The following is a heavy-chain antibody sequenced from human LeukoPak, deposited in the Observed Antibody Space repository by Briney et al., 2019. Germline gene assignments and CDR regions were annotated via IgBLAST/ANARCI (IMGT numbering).Heavy chain of an antibody. J-gene: IGHJ6*02. CDR1: GGSISSSSYY. CDR2: IYYSGST. CDR3: ARAPWTYCGGDCTTYGMDV. D-gene: IGHD2-21*02. Sequence: SETLSLTCTVSGGSISSSSYYWGWIRQPPGKGLEWIGSIYYSGSTYYNPSLKRRVTISVDTSKNQFSLKLSSVTAADTAVYYCARAPWTYCGGDCTTYGMDVWGQGTTVTVSS. V-gene: IGHV4-39*07.